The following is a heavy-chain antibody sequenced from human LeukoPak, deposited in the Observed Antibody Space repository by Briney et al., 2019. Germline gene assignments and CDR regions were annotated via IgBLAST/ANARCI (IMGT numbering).Heavy chain of an antibody. CDR1: GGSISSGGYY. V-gene: IGHV4-31*03. J-gene: IGHJ6*02. D-gene: IGHD1-26*01. CDR3: ARGMPRYSGSYWTSYYYYGMDV. Sequence: SQTLSLTCTVSGGSISSGGYYWSWLRQHPGKGLEWIVYIYYSGSTYYNPSLKSRVTISVNTSKNHFSLKLSSVTAADTAVYYCARGMPRYSGSYWTSYYYYGMDVWGQGTTVTVSS. CDR2: IYYSGST.